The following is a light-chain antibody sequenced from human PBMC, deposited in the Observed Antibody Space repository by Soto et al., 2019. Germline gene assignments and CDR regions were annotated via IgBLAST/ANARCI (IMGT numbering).Light chain of an antibody. CDR2: SNT. Sequence: HSVLTQPPSASAPPGQRVTISFSGRTSNIGSNPVNWYQQPPGTAPKLLLYSNTQRPSVVPDRFSGSKSGTSASLAISGLQSDDESTYYCATWDYSLNVWLFGGGTKLTVL. V-gene: IGLV1-44*01. J-gene: IGLJ2*01. CDR3: ATWDYSLNVWL. CDR1: TSNIGSNP.